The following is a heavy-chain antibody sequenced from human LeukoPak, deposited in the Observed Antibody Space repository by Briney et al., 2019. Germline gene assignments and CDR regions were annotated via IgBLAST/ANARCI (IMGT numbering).Heavy chain of an antibody. CDR1: GDSVSSNSAA. Sequence: SQTLSLTCAISGDSVSSNSAAWNWIRQSPSRGLEWLGSTYYRSKWYNDYAVSVKSRITINPDTSKNQFSLQLTSVTPEDTAVYYCAREHSNSGREYFDYWGQGTLVTVSS. V-gene: IGHV6-1*01. J-gene: IGHJ4*02. D-gene: IGHD6-6*01. CDR2: TYYRSKWYN. CDR3: AREHSNSGREYFDY.